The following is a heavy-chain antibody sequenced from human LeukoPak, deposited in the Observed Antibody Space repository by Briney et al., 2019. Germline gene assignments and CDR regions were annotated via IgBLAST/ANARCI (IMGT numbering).Heavy chain of an antibody. CDR3: ARTAHAYYRHYYFGY. Sequence: GGSLRLSCAASGFTFSNYWMSWVRQAPGQGLEWVANIEHDRSEKYSVDSVRGRFTSSRDNAKNSLYLQMTSLRSKDTAVYYCARTAHAYYRHYYFGYWGQGTLVTVSS. CDR1: GFTFSNYW. J-gene: IGHJ4*02. V-gene: IGHV3-7*01. D-gene: IGHD1-26*01. CDR2: IEHDRSEK.